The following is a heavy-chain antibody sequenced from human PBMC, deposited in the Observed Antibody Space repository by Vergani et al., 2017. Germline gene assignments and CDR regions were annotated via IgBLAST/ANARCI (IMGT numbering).Heavy chain of an antibody. V-gene: IGHV4-59*08. CDR1: GGSISSYY. CDR2: IYYSGST. D-gene: IGHD6-13*01. Sequence: QVQLQESGPGLVKPSETLSLTCTVSGGSISSYYWSWIRQPPGKGLEWSGYIYYSGSTNYNHSLKIRVTISVDTSKNQFSLKLSSVTAADTAVYYCARHRFRLYSSPNFDYWGQGTLVTVSS. CDR3: ARHRFRLYSSPNFDY. J-gene: IGHJ4*02.